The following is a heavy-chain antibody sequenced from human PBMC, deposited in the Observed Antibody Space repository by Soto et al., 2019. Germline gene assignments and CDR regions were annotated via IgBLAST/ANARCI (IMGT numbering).Heavy chain of an antibody. CDR1: GGSISSSSYY. Sequence: PSETLSLTCTVSGGSISSSSYYWGWIRQPPGKGLEWIGSIYYSGSTYYNPSLKSRVTISVDTSKNQFSLKLSSVTAADTAVYYCARLGGDIDSSGWTYYFDYWGQGTLVTVSS. J-gene: IGHJ4*02. CDR3: ARLGGDIDSSGWTYYFDY. V-gene: IGHV4-39*01. D-gene: IGHD6-19*01. CDR2: IYYSGST.